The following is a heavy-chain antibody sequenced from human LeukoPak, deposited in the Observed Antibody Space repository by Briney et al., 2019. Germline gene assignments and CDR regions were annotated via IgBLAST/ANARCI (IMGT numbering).Heavy chain of an antibody. V-gene: IGHV3-23*01. CDR3: AVRTNDYGGKSVVY. CDR2: ISASGGST. J-gene: IGHJ4*02. CDR1: GFTFSSFA. Sequence: GGSLRLSCAASGFTFSSFAMSWVRQAPGKGLEWISAISASGGSTYYGDSVKGRFTTSRDNSNSTLYLQMNSLRAEDTAVYYCAVRTNDYGGKSVVYWGQGTLVTVSS. D-gene: IGHD4-23*01.